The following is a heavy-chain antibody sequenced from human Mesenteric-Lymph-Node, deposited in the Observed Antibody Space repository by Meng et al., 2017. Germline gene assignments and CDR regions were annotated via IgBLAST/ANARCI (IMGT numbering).Heavy chain of an antibody. J-gene: IGHJ4*02. D-gene: IGHD2-21*02. Sequence: QVQLVKSGAEVKKPGASVKVSCKASGYTFTGYLMHWVRQAPGQGLEWMGRINPNSGGTNHAQKFQGRVTMTRDTSISTAYMELSRLRSDDTAVYYCARVGAYCGGDCYHPRWGQGTLVTVSS. V-gene: IGHV1-2*06. CDR2: INPNSGGT. CDR3: ARVGAYCGGDCYHPR. CDR1: GYTFTGYL.